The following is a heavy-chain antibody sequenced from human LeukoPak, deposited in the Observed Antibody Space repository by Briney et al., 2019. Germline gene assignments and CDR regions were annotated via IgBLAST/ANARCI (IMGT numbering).Heavy chain of an antibody. Sequence: ASVKVSCKASGYTFTSYAMHWVRQAPGQGLEWMGIINPSGGSTSYAQKFQGRVTMTRDTSTSTVYMELSSLRSEDTAVYYCARDLVVVVPAAIDYYGMDVWGQGTTVTVSS. J-gene: IGHJ6*02. V-gene: IGHV1-46*01. CDR2: INPSGGST. CDR3: ARDLVVVVPAAIDYYGMDV. CDR1: GYTFTSYA. D-gene: IGHD2-2*02.